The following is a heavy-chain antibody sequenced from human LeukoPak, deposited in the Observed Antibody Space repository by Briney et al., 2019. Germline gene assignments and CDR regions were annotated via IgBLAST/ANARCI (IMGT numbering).Heavy chain of an antibody. CDR1: GGSISSSSYY. J-gene: IGHJ5*02. CDR3: ASEQWLAYNWFDP. CDR2: IYYSGST. Sequence: SETLSLTCTVSGGSISSSSYYWGWIRQPPGKGLEWIGSIYYSGSTYYNPSLKSRVTISVDTSKNQFSLKLSSVTAADTAVYYCASEQWLAYNWFDPWGQGTLVTVSS. D-gene: IGHD6-19*01. V-gene: IGHV4-39*07.